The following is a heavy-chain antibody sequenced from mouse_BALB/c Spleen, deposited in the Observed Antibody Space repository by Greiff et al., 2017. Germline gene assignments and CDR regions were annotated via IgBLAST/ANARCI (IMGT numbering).Heavy chain of an antibody. V-gene: IGHV5-6-3*01. J-gene: IGHJ4*01. D-gene: IGHD2-14*01. CDR1: GFTFSSYG. CDR3: ARAPYRYDDYAMDY. CDR2: INSNGGST. Sequence: EVKLMESGGGLVQPGGSLKLSCAASGFTFSSYGMSWVRQTPDKRLELVATINSNGGSTYYPDSVTGRFTISRDNAKNTLYLQMSSLKSEDTAMYYCARAPYRYDDYAMDYWGQGTSVTVSS.